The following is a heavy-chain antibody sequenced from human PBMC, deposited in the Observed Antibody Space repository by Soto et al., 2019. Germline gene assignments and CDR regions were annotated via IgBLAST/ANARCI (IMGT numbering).Heavy chain of an antibody. Sequence: VGSLRLSCAASGFTFSSYSMNWVRQAPGKGLEWVSSISSSSSYIYYADSVKGRFTISRDNAKNSLYLQMNSLRAEDTAVYYCAIGWDSSSSIWFDPWGQGTRSTV. D-gene: IGHD6-6*01. CDR2: ISSSSSYI. J-gene: IGHJ5*02. CDR1: GFTFSSYS. CDR3: AIGWDSSSSIWFDP. V-gene: IGHV3-21*01.